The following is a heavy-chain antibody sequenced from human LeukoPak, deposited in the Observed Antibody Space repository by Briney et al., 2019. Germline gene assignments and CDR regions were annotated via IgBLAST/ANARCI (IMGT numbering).Heavy chain of an antibody. D-gene: IGHD3-22*01. Sequence: GGSLRLSCAASGFTFSTYPMHWVRQAPGKGLVWVSRINHDGSSTNYADSVKGRFTISRDNAKNTVYLQMNSLRAEDTAVYYCVRDWGYDSSGYWQKYFDTWGQGTLVTVSS. CDR3: VRDWGYDSSGYWQKYFDT. V-gene: IGHV3-74*01. J-gene: IGHJ4*02. CDR1: GFTFSTYP. CDR2: INHDGSST.